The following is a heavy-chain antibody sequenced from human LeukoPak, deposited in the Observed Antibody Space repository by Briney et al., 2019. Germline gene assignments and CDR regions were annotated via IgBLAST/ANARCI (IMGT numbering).Heavy chain of an antibody. V-gene: IGHV3-30*02. J-gene: IGHJ6*03. CDR2: IWYDGSHQ. Sequence: GGSLRLSCAASGFPFSGSGMHWVRQAPGKGLEWVAVIWYDGSHQYYADSVKGRFTISRDNSKNTLYLQMNSLRAEDTAVYYCAKSVKLAPLYYMDVWGKGTTVTVSS. D-gene: IGHD1-1*01. CDR1: GFPFSGSG. CDR3: AKSVKLAPLYYMDV.